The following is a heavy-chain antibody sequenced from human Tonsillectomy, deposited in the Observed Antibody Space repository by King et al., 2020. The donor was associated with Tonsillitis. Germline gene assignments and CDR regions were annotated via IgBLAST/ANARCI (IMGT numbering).Heavy chain of an antibody. V-gene: IGHV3-43*02. CDR3: AKDSHGYTSGWYIDY. J-gene: IGHJ4*02. CDR2: ISGDGGST. CDR1: GFIFDDYA. Sequence: QLVQSGGGVVQPGGSLRLSCAASGFIFDDYAMHWVRQAPGKGLEWVSLISGDGGSTFYADSVKGRFTISRDNSKNSLYLQMNSLRTEDTALYYCAKDSHGYTSGWYIDYWGQGTLVTVSS. D-gene: IGHD6-19*01.